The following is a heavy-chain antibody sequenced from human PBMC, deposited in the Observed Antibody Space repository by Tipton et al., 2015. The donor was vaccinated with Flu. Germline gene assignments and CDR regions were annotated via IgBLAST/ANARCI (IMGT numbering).Heavy chain of an antibody. CDR3: ARGGYDFGPHAWFDP. J-gene: IGHJ5*02. D-gene: IGHD2/OR15-2a*01. CDR1: GDSIGSDYY. Sequence: TLSLTCSVSGDSIGSDYYWGWIRQPPGKGLEWIGRIYTNENTNYKPSLKSRVTISIDTSKNQFSLKVTSVTAADTAVYYCARGGYDFGPHAWFDPWGQGRLVTVSS. CDR2: IYTNENT. V-gene: IGHV4-38-2*02.